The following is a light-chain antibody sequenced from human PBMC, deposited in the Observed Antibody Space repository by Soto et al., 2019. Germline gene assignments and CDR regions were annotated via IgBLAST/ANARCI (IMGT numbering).Light chain of an antibody. CDR1: QTISSY. Sequence: DIQMTQSPPSLSASVGHRVTITCRASQTISSYLNWYQQKPGKAPKLLIYAASTLQSGVPSRFSGSVSGTDVTLTISRLQPEDFATYYCQQSHGIPYTFGQGTKLEIK. J-gene: IGKJ2*01. CDR3: QQSHGIPYT. CDR2: AAS. V-gene: IGKV1-39*01.